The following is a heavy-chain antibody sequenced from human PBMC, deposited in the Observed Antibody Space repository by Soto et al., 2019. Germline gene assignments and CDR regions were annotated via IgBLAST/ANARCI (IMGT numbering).Heavy chain of an antibody. CDR3: ARAGPRVYASNWYFDL. Sequence: QLQLQESGSGLVKPSQTLSLTCAVSGGSISSGGYSWSWIRQPPGKGLEWIGYIYHGGSTYYNPSLKSRVTISVDRPKNQFSLKLSSVTAADTAGYYCARAGPRVYASNWYFDLWGRGTLVTVSS. V-gene: IGHV4-30-2*01. J-gene: IGHJ2*01. CDR2: IYHGGST. D-gene: IGHD2-8*01. CDR1: GGSISSGGYS.